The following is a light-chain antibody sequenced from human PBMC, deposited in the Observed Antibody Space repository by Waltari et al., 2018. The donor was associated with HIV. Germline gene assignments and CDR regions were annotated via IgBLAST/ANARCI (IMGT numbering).Light chain of an antibody. CDR3: QQSYSTHS. Sequence: DIQMTQSQSSLSASVGDRVTITCRASQSISSYLNWYQQKPGKAPKLLIYAASSLQSGVPSRFSGSGSGTDFTLTISSLQPEDFATYYCQQSYSTHSFGQGTKLEIK. CDR1: QSISSY. J-gene: IGKJ2*03. CDR2: AAS. V-gene: IGKV1-39*01.